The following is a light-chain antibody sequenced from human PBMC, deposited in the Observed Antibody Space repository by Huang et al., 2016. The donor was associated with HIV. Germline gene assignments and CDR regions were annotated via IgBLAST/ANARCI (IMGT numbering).Light chain of an antibody. Sequence: EIVLTQSPATLSLSPGESATLSCRASQSVRSDLAWYQQKPGQAPRLLIYDASNRATGIPARFSGSGSGTDFTLTISNLQSEDFAVYYCQQRSAWPLTFGGGTKVEI. V-gene: IGKV3-11*01. J-gene: IGKJ4*01. CDR1: QSVRSD. CDR2: DAS. CDR3: QQRSAWPLT.